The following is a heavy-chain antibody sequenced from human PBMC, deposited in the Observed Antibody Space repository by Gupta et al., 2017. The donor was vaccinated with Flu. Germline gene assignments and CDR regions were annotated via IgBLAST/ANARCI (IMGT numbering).Heavy chain of an antibody. D-gene: IGHD6-19*01. CDR2: NKSKTDGGTT. V-gene: IGHV3-15*01. CDR3: TTAVQWRWKFDY. J-gene: IGHJ4*02. CDR1: GFPFSKAW. Sequence: EVQLVESGGGLVKPGGSLRLSCAASGFPFSKAWMSWVRQAPGKGLEWVGRNKSKTDGGTTDYAAPVKGRFTISRDDSKNTLYLQMNSLKTEDTAVYYCTTAVQWRWKFDYWGQGTLVTVSS.